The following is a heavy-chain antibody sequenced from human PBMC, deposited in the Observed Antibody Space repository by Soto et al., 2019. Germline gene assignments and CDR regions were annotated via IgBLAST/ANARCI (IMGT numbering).Heavy chain of an antibody. CDR1: GYTFTSYG. CDR3: ARISTAAGPGPNWFDP. CDR2: ISAYHGNT. J-gene: IGHJ5*02. V-gene: IGHV1-18*01. D-gene: IGHD6-13*01. Sequence: QVQLVQSGAEVKKPGASVKVSCKASGYTFTSYGISWVRQAPGQGLEWMGWISAYHGNTNYAQKLQGRVTMTTDTSTSTAYMELRSLRSDDTAVYYCARISTAAGPGPNWFDPWGQGTLVTVSS.